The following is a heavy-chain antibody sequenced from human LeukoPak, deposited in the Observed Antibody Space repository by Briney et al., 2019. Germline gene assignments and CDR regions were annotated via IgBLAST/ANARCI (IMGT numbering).Heavy chain of an antibody. D-gene: IGHD4-17*01. CDR3: AKDYGDYNFDY. CDR2: ISYDANNK. CDR1: GFTFSRYG. Sequence: PGRSLRLSCAASGFTFSRYGMHWVRQAPGKGLEWVAVISYDANNKYYADSVKGRFTISRDNSKNTLYLQMKGLRVEDTAVYYCAKDYGDYNFDYWGHGTLVTVSS. J-gene: IGHJ4*01. V-gene: IGHV3-30*18.